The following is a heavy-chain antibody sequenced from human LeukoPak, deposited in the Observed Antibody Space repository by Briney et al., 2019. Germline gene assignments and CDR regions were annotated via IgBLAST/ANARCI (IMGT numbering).Heavy chain of an antibody. CDR2: IKQDGSEK. Sequence: PGGSLRLSCAASGFTFSTYWMSWVRQAPGKGLEWVANIKQDGSEKYYVDSVKGRFTISRDNAKNSLYLQMNSLRAEDTALYYCAKDILGWFSSESYFDYWGQGTLVTVSS. V-gene: IGHV3-7*03. J-gene: IGHJ4*02. CDR3: AKDILGWFSSESYFDY. CDR1: GFTFSTYW. D-gene: IGHD6-19*01.